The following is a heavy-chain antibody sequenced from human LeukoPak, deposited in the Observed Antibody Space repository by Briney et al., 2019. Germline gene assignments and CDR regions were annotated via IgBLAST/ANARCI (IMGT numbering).Heavy chain of an antibody. D-gene: IGHD2-2*01. J-gene: IGHJ4*02. V-gene: IGHV1-69*06. CDR2: IIPIFGTA. CDR1: GGTFSSYA. CDR3: ARVGYCSSTSCQPGDY. Sequence: SVKVSCKASGGTFSSYAISWVRQAPGQGLEWMGGIIPIFGTANYAQKFQGGVTITADKSTSTAYMELSSLRSEDTAVYYCARVGYCSSTSCQPGDYWGQGTLVTVSS.